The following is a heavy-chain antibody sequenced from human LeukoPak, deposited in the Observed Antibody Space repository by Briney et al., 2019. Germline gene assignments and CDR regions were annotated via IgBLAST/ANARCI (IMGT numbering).Heavy chain of an antibody. CDR3: ARTRIVGATALDY. J-gene: IGHJ4*02. CDR1: GGSFSGYY. V-gene: IGHV4-34*01. CDR2: INHSGST. Sequence: SETLSLTCAVYGGSFSGYYWSWIRQPPGRGLEWIGEINHSGSTNYNPSLKSRVTISVDTSKNQFSLKLSSVTAADTAVYYCARTRIVGATALDYWGQGTLVTVSS. D-gene: IGHD1-26*01.